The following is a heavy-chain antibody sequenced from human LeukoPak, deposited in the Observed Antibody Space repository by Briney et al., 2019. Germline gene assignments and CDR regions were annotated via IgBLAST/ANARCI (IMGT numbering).Heavy chain of an antibody. CDR1: GFTFSSHS. CDR3: ARGPYYDILTGYYY. J-gene: IGHJ4*02. D-gene: IGHD3-9*01. V-gene: IGHV3-21*01. Sequence: PGGSLRLSCSASGFTFSSHSMNWVRQAPGEGLEWVSSISSSSSYIYYAGSVKGRFTISRDNAKNSLYLQMNSLRAEDTAVYYCARGPYYDILTGYYYWGQGTLVTVSS. CDR2: ISSSSSYI.